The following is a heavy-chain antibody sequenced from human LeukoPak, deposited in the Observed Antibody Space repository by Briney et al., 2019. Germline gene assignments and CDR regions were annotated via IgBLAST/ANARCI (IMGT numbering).Heavy chain of an antibody. Sequence: PGGSLRLSCAASGFTFDDYAMHWVRQAPGKGLEWVSGISWNSGSIGYADSVKGRFTISRDNAKNSLYLQMNSLRVEDTAVYYCVRDETWNFGLSWYDGYDIWGQGTMVTVSS. J-gene: IGHJ3*02. CDR3: VRDETWNFGLSWYDGYDI. CDR1: GFTFDDYA. CDR2: ISWNSGSI. D-gene: IGHD1-7*01. V-gene: IGHV3-9*01.